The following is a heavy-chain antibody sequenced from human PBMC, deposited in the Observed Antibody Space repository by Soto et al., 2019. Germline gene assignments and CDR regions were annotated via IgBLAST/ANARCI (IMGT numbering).Heavy chain of an antibody. CDR2: ISYDGSNK. D-gene: IGHD2-2*02. V-gene: IGHV3-30*18. CDR1: GFTFSSYG. Sequence: GGSLRLACAASGFTFSSYGMHWVRQAPGKGLEWVAVISYDGSNKYYADSVKGRFTISRDNSKNTLYLQMNSLRAEDTAVYYCAKDSYVVVPAAINYWGQGTLDTVSS. J-gene: IGHJ4*02. CDR3: AKDSYVVVPAAINY.